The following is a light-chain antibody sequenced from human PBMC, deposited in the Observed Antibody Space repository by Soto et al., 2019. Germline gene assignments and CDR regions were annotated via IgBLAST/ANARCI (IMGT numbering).Light chain of an antibody. CDR3: SSYVGTNSYV. CDR2: SSN. CDR1: SSNIGANS. Sequence: QSVLTQPHSASGTPGQRVTISCSGSSSNIGANSVQWFQQLPGTAPKVLIYSSNHRPSGVPERFSGSKSGNTAALTVSGLQAEDEADYYCSSYVGTNSYVFGTGTKVTVL. J-gene: IGLJ1*01. V-gene: IGLV1-44*01.